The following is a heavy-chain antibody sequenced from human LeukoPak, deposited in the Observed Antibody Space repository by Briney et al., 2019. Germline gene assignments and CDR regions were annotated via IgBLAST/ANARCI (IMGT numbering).Heavy chain of an antibody. V-gene: IGHV3-7*01. Sequence: GGSLRLSCAAPGFTFSSYEMNWVRQAPGKGLEWVANIKQDGSEKHYVDSVRGRFTISRDNAKNSLYLQMNSLRAEDTAVYYCARRGSGYDLVGYFDYWGQGTLVTVSS. CDR1: GFTFSSYE. J-gene: IGHJ4*02. D-gene: IGHD5-12*01. CDR3: ARRGSGYDLVGYFDY. CDR2: IKQDGSEK.